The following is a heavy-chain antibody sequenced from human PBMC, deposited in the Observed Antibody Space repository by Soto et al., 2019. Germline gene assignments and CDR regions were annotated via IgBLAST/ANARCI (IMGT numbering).Heavy chain of an antibody. J-gene: IGHJ5*01. CDR3: AHRTPTHLPFAS. CDR2: IDWGDNK. V-gene: IGHV2-5*02. Sequence: QITLKESGPTLVKPTQTLTLTCTFSGFPLSTSGVAVGWVRQPPGKALEWLALIDWGDNKRYRSSLQSRLPITKDTSKNHVVLTLTNMDPVDPGTYYGAHRTPTHLPFASSGQGTLVSVSS. CDR1: GFPLSTSGVA.